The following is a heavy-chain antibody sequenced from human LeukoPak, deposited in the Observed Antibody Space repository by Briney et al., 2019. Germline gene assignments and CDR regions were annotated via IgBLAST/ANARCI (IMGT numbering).Heavy chain of an antibody. CDR1: GFTFSSYG. CDR2: IGYDGSNK. J-gene: IGHJ4*02. Sequence: GGSLRLSCAASGFTFSSYGMHWVRQAPGKGLEWVAFIGYDGSNKYYADSVKGRFTISRDNAKNTLYLQMNSLRAEDTAVYYCARRDDHGDYGGLAFDYWGQGTLVTVSS. V-gene: IGHV3-30*02. D-gene: IGHD4-17*01. CDR3: ARRDDHGDYGGLAFDY.